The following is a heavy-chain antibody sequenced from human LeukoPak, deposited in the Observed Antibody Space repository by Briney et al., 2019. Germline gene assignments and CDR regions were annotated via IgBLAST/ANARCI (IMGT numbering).Heavy chain of an antibody. CDR1: GYTFTSYY. CDR2: INPSGGST. CDR3: ARAPQRQGAFDI. J-gene: IGHJ3*02. Sequence: ASVKVSCKASGYTFTSYYMHWVRQAPGQGLEWMGIINPSGGSTSYAQKFQGRVTMTRDTSTSTVYMGLSSLRSEDTAVYYCARAPQRQGAFDIWGQGTMVTVSS. V-gene: IGHV1-46*01.